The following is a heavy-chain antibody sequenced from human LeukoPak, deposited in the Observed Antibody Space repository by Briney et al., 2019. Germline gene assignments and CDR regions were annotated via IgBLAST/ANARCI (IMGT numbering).Heavy chain of an antibody. CDR1: GGSISSSSYY. V-gene: IGHV4-39*01. CDR3: AKVGRGYSSGVFDY. CDR2: IYYSGST. D-gene: IGHD5-18*01. J-gene: IGHJ4*02. Sequence: SETLSLTCTVSGGSISSSSYYWGWIRQPPGKGLEWIGSIYYSGSTYYNPSLKSRVTISVDTSKNQFSLKLSSVTAADTAVYYCAKVGRGYSSGVFDYWGQGTLVTVSS.